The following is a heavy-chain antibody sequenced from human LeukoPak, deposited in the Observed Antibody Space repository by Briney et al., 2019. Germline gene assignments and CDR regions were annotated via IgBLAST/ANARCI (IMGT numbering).Heavy chain of an antibody. CDR3: ARSSERPPRPSDY. V-gene: IGHV3-33*01. CDR2: IWYDGSNK. CDR1: GFTFSSYG. J-gene: IGHJ4*02. Sequence: RGSLRLSCAASGFTFSSYGMHWVRQAPGKGLEWVAVIWYDGSNKYYADSVKGRFTISRDNSKNTLYLQMNSLRAEDTAVYYCARSSERPPRPSDYWGQGTLVTVSS.